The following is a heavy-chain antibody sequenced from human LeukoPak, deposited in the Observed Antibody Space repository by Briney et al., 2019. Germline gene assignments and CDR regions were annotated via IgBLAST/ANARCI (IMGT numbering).Heavy chain of an antibody. CDR1: GYNLTTYW. CDR2: IYPGDSDT. CDR3: ARFSSVTTDYYYGLDV. J-gene: IGHJ6*02. Sequence: GESLKISCKASGYNLTTYWIGWVRQMPGKGLEWMGIIYPGDSDTRYSPSFQGQVTFSADKSVTTAYLQWSSLKASDTAMYYCARFSSVTTDYYYGLDVWGQGTTVTVSS. V-gene: IGHV5-51*01. D-gene: IGHD4-17*01.